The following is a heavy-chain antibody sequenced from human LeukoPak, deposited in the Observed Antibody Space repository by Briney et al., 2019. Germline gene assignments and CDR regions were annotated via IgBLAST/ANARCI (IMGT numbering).Heavy chain of an antibody. J-gene: IGHJ5*02. CDR3: ARDLGKITMVRGVRVGIDP. CDR2: INHSGST. Sequence: SQTLSPTCAVYGGSFSGYYWSWIRQPPGKGLEWIGEINHSGSTNYNPSLKSRVTISVDTSKNQFSLKLSSVTAADTAVYYCARDLGKITMVRGVRVGIDPWGQGTLVTVSS. D-gene: IGHD3-10*01. CDR1: GGSFSGYY. V-gene: IGHV4-34*01.